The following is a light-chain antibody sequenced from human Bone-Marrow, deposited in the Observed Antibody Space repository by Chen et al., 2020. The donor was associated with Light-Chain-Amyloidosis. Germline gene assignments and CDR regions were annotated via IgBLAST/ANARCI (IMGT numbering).Light chain of an antibody. V-gene: IGLV1-47*01. J-gene: IGLJ1*01. CDR1: SSNIGINY. CDR3: AAWEGSLSVDV. CDR2: RNK. Sequence: QSVLTQPPSASGTPGQRVTISCSGASSNIGINYVYWYQHFPGAAPNLLIHRNKQRPSGVPDRFATATSGTSGCLAICGHRSADVAEFYCAAWEGSLSVDVFRPGTNVNVL.